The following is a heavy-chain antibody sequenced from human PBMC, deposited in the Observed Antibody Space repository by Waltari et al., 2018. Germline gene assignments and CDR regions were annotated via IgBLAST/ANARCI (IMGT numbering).Heavy chain of an antibody. CDR2: FYFGGNT. J-gene: IGHJ4*02. CDR1: DKSISSGYF. V-gene: IGHV4-38-2*01. CDR3: VSRVTVAGLFDY. D-gene: IGHD6-19*01. Sequence: QVRLQESGPGLVKPSETLSLPCAVADKSISSGYFWGRTRQAPGKGLVWIGSFYFGGNTYSNSTLQSRVSISIDTSKNQFSLRLTSVTAADTAVYYCVSRVTVAGLFDYCGQGSMVTVSP.